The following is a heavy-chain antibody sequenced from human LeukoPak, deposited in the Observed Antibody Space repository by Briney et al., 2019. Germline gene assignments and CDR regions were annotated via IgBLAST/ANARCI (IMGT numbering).Heavy chain of an antibody. V-gene: IGHV4-61*02. D-gene: IGHD3-9*01. Sequence: SETLSLTCTVSGGSISSGSYYWSWIRQPAGRGLEWIGRIYTSGSTNYNPSLKSRVTISVDTSKNQFSLKLSSVTAADTAVYYCARANLLRYFDWLLSPYYYYMDVWGKGTTVTISS. J-gene: IGHJ6*03. CDR3: ARANLLRYFDWLLSPYYYYMDV. CDR1: GGSISSGSYY. CDR2: IYTSGST.